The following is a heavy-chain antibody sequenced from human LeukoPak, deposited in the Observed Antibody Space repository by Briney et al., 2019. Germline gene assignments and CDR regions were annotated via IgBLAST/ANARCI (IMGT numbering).Heavy chain of an antibody. D-gene: IGHD5-18*01. CDR2: IWYDGSNK. CDR1: GFTFSSYG. Sequence: GGSLRLSCAASGFTFSSYGMHWVRQAPGKGLEWVAVIWYDGSNKYYADSVKGRFTISRDNSKNTLYLQMNSLRAEDTAVYYCARDRYSYGSNWFDPWGQGTLVTVSS. CDR3: ARDRYSYGSNWFDP. J-gene: IGHJ5*02. V-gene: IGHV3-33*01.